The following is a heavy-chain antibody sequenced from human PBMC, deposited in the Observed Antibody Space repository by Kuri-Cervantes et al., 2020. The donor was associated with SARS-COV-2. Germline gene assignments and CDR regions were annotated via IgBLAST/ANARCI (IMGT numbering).Heavy chain of an antibody. J-gene: IGHJ4*02. CDR2: ISHDGKNK. CDR1: GFNFSRTD. CDR3: AKDRVGVQDF. D-gene: IGHD2-21*01. V-gene: IGHV3-30*18. Sequence: GGSLRLSCAASGFNFSRTDMHWVRQAPGKGLEWVAVISHDGKNKKCIASGKGRFTISRDNSQNTLYLHMKSLRSEVTAMYYCAKDRVGVQDFWGQGTLVTVSS.